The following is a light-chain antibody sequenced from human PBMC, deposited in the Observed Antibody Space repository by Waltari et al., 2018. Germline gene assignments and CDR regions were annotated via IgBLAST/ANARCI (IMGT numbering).Light chain of an antibody. CDR3: QAWDRSAV. CDR2: HDN. CDR1: YLGDKY. J-gene: IGLJ3*02. Sequence: SNELTQRPSLSVSPGQTASITCSGDYLGDKYTSWFQQMPGQSPVLVIYHDNKRPSGIPERFSGSNAGNTATLTISETQAFDEADYYCQAWDRSAVFGGGTKLTVL. V-gene: IGLV3-1*01.